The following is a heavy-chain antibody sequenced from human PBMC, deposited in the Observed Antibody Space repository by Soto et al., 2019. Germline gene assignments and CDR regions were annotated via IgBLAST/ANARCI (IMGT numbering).Heavy chain of an antibody. J-gene: IGHJ4*02. CDR3: ARLRPPTSRPTVTMVRGVSNGDFDY. V-gene: IGHV1-69*01. CDR2: LTPIFGAS. CDR1: GGTFIGHT. Sequence: QVQLVQSGAAVKKPGSSIKVSCKASGGTFIGHTFTWVRQAPGKGLECMGGLTPIFGASNYAQNVQGRVTITADESTSTVYMEMSSLRSEDTAVYYGARLRPPTSRPTVTMVRGVSNGDFDYWGQGTPVTVSS. D-gene: IGHD3-10*01.